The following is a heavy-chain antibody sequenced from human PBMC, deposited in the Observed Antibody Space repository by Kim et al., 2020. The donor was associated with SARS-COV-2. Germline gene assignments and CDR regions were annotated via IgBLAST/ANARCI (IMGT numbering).Heavy chain of an antibody. CDR1: GFTFSSYG. D-gene: IGHD4-17*01. CDR2: ISYDGSNK. J-gene: IGHJ4*02. CDR3: AKPLGATVAPFDY. Sequence: GGSLRLSCAASGFTFSSYGMHWVRQAPGKGLEWVAVISYDGSNKYYADSVKGRFTISRDNSKNTLYLQMNSLRAEDTAVYYCAKPLGATVAPFDYWGQGTLVTVSS. V-gene: IGHV3-30*18.